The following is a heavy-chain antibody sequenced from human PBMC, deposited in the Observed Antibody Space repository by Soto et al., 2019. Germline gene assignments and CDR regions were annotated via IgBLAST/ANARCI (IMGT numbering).Heavy chain of an antibody. V-gene: IGHV4-39*01. CDR3: ARLWVKVPAAMPDY. J-gene: IGHJ4*02. CDR2: IYYSGST. Sequence: PSETLSLTCTVSGGSISSSSYYWGWIRQPPGKGLEWIGSIYYSGSTYYNPSLKSRVTISVDTSKNQFSLKLSSVTAVDTAVYYCARLWVKVPAAMPDYWGQGTLVTVSS. CDR1: GGSISSSSYY. D-gene: IGHD2-2*01.